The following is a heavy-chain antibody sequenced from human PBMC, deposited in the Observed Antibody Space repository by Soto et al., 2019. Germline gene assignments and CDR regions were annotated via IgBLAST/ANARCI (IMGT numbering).Heavy chain of an antibody. V-gene: IGHV1-69*12. CDR3: ARGYCGGVCYLNWFDP. Sequence: QVQLVQSGAVVKKPGSSVKVSCKASGGTFSSYAISCVRQAPGQGLEWMGGISPILGTANYAQKFQGRVTITADEPTSRAYVEVGRLISEDTAVYYCARGYCGGVCYLNWFDPWGQGTLVTVS. CDR1: GGTFSSYA. J-gene: IGHJ5*02. CDR2: ISPILGTA. D-gene: IGHD2-21*02.